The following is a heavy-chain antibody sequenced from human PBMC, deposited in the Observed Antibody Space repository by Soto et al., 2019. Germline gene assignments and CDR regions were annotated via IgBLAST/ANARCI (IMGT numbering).Heavy chain of an antibody. J-gene: IGHJ6*02. CDR3: ATDTTSRYYVMDV. CDR2: VNHDGSTN. V-gene: IGHV4-34*01. Sequence: QVQLQQWGAGLLKPSETLSLTCAVSGGSFSGYYWTWIRQSPGKGLEWIGEVNHDGSTNNYSPSLKRRVTISVDTSKNQFSLKLRSVTAADTAVYYCATDTTSRYYVMDVWGQGTTVTVSS. CDR1: GGSFSGYY. D-gene: IGHD2-2*01.